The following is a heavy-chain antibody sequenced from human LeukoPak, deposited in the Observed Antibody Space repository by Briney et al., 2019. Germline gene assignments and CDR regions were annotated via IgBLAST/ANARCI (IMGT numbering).Heavy chain of an antibody. Sequence: GRSLRLSCVASGFTFSSYGIHWVRQAPGMGLEWVAVISYDGSNKYYADSVKGRFTISRDNSKNTLYLQTNSLRAEDTAVYYCAKDLGSGPIDYWGQGTLVTVSS. D-gene: IGHD6-19*01. CDR3: AKDLGSGPIDY. V-gene: IGHV3-30*18. CDR1: GFTFSSYG. CDR2: ISYDGSNK. J-gene: IGHJ4*02.